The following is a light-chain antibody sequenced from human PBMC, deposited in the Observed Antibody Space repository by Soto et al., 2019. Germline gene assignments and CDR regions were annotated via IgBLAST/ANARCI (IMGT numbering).Light chain of an antibody. V-gene: IGLV2-14*01. CDR3: SSYRSSSFYV. CDR1: SSDVGGYNY. CDR2: DVS. J-gene: IGLJ1*01. Sequence: QSALTQPASVSGSPGQSITISCTGTSSDVGGYNYVSWYQQHPGKAPKLMIYDVSNRPSGVSNRFSGSKSGNTASLTISGLQAEDEADYYCSSYRSSSFYVFGTGTKLTVL.